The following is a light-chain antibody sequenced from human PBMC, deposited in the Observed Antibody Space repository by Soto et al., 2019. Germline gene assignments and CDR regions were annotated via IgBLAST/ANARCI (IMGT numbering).Light chain of an antibody. V-gene: IGKV3-11*01. CDR3: QQRNNWPPEIN. CDR1: QSISIY. J-gene: IGKJ5*01. CDR2: DAS. Sequence: EIVLTRSPATLSLSPVERATLSFRASQSISIYLAWYQQKPGQAPRLLIYDASNRATGIPARFSGSGSGTDFTLTISRLEPEDFAVYYCQQRNNWPPEINCGQGTRREIK.